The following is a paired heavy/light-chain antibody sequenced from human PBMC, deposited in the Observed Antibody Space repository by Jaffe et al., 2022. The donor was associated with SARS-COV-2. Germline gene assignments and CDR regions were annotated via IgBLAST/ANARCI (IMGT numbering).Light chain of an antibody. CDR1: QSVSSN. J-gene: IGKJ1*01. CDR3: QQYNNWPLT. CDR2: GAS. Sequence: EIVMTQSPATLSVSPGERATLSCRASQSVSSNLAWYQQKPGQAPRLLIYGASTRATGIPARFSGSGSGTEFTLTISSLQSEDFAVYYCQQYNNWPLTFGQGTKVEIK. V-gene: IGKV3-15*01.
Heavy chain of an antibody. Sequence: QVQLQESGPGLVKPSQTLSLTCTVSGGSISSGSYYWSWIRQPAGKGLEWIGRIYTSGSTNYNPSLKSRVTISVDTSKNQFSLKLSSVTAADTAVYYCAREDEHSYDFWSGPNWFDPWGQGTLVTVSS. CDR3: AREDEHSYDFWSGPNWFDP. D-gene: IGHD3-3*01. CDR1: GGSISSGSYY. CDR2: IYTSGST. V-gene: IGHV4-61*02. J-gene: IGHJ5*02.